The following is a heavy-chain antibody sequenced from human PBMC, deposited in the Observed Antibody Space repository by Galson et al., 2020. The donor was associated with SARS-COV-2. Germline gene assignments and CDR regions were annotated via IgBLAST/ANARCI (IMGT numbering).Heavy chain of an antibody. CDR3: ARVSGAWYYYDSSGYADY. CDR1: GFTFSSYS. Sequence: TGGSLRLTCEASGFTFSSYSMNWVRQAPGKDREWVSSISSSSSYIYYADSVKGRFTISRDNAKNSLYLQINRLRAEDTAVYYCARVSGAWYYYDSSGYADYWGQGALVTVSS. D-gene: IGHD3-22*01. CDR2: ISSSSSYI. V-gene: IGHV3-21*01. J-gene: IGHJ4*02.